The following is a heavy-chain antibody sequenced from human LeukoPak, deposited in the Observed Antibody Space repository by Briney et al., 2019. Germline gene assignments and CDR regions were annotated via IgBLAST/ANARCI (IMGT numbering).Heavy chain of an antibody. D-gene: IGHD3-3*01. Sequence: GGSLRLSCAASGFTFSSYAMSWVRQAPGKGLEWVSAISGSGGSTYYADSVKGRFTISRDNSKNTLYLQMNSLRAEDTAVYYCAKIGLRFLEWLLSPTDVWGKGTTVTVSS. CDR1: GFTFSSYA. CDR3: AKIGLRFLEWLLSPTDV. CDR2: ISGSGGST. V-gene: IGHV3-23*01. J-gene: IGHJ6*04.